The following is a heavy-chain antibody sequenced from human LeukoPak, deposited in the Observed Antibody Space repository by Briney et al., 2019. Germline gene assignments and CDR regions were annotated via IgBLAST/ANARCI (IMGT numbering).Heavy chain of an antibody. V-gene: IGHV1-69*13. D-gene: IGHD6-13*01. CDR1: GGTFSSYA. Sequence: GASVTVSCKASGGTFSSYAISWVRQAPGQGLEWMGGIIPIFGTANYAQKFQGRVTITADESTSTAYMELSSLRSEDTAVYYCARVLDSSSWYIWFYWGQGTLVTVSS. J-gene: IGHJ4*02. CDR2: IIPIFGTA. CDR3: ARVLDSSSWYIWFY.